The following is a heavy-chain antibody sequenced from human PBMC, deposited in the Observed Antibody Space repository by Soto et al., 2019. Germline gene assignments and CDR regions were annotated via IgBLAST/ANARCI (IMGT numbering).Heavy chain of an antibody. J-gene: IGHJ6*02. CDR3: ARDRRGDIVYYYYGMDV. CDR2: IWYDGSNK. Sequence: QVQLVESGGGVVQPGRSLRLSCAASGFTFSSYGMHWVRQAPGKGLEWVAVIWYDGSNKYYADSVKGRFTISRDNSKNXXYLQMNSLRAEDTAVYYCARDRRGDIVYYYYGMDVWGQGTTVTVSS. V-gene: IGHV3-33*01. CDR1: GFTFSSYG. D-gene: IGHD5-12*01.